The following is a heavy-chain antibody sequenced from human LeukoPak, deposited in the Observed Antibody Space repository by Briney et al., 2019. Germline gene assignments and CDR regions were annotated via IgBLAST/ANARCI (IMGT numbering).Heavy chain of an antibody. J-gene: IGHJ3*02. V-gene: IGHV4-30-4*08. D-gene: IGHD3-3*01. CDR3: ARTGRGYYDFWSGYPRAAFDI. Sequence: SETLSLTCTVSGGSISSGDYYWSWIRQPPGKGLEWIGYIYYSGSTYYHPSLKSRVTISVDTSKNQFSLNLSSVTAPDTAVYYCARTGRGYYDFWSGYPRAAFDIWGQGTMVTVSS. CDR1: GGSISSGDYY. CDR2: IYYSGST.